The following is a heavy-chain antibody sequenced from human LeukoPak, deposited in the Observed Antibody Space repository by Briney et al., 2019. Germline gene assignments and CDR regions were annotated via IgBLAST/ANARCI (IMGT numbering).Heavy chain of an antibody. CDR2: IIPIFGTA. J-gene: IGHJ5*02. Sequence: GSSVKVSCKASGGTFSSYAISWVRQAPGQGREWMGGIIPIFGTANYAQKFQGRVTITADESTSTAYMELSSLRSEDTAVYYCARGYCSGGSCYSAPGWFDPWGQGTLVTVSS. CDR3: ARGYCSGGSCYSAPGWFDP. D-gene: IGHD2-15*01. V-gene: IGHV1-69*01. CDR1: GGTFSSYA.